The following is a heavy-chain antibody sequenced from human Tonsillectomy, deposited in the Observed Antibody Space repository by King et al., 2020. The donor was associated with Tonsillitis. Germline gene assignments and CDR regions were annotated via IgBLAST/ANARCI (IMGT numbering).Heavy chain of an antibody. J-gene: IGHJ6*02. CDR2: IYPGDSDS. CDR3: AKSWATRQGPDYGMDV. D-gene: IGHD5-24*01. CDR1: GYNFTNYW. Sequence: VQLVESGAEVKKPGESLKISCKGSGYNFTNYWIGWVRQLPGKGLEWLGIIYPGDSDSRYSPSFQGQVTISADKSNNTAYLQWSRLKASDTAMYYCAKSWATRQGPDYGMDVWGQGTTVTVSS. V-gene: IGHV5-51*01.